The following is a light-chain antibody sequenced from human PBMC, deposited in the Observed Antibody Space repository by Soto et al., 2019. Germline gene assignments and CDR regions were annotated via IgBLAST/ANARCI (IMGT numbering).Light chain of an antibody. V-gene: IGKV3-15*01. CDR3: QQYNNWPPWT. Sequence: EIVMTQSPATLSVSPGERATLSCRASQSVSSNLAWYQQKPGQAPRLLIYGASTRATGIPDRFSGSGSGTEFTLTISSVQSEDFAVYYCQQYNNWPPWTFGEGPKVEIK. J-gene: IGKJ1*01. CDR1: QSVSSN. CDR2: GAS.